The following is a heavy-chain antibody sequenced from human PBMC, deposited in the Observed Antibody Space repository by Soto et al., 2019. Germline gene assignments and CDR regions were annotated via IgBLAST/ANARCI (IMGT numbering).Heavy chain of an antibody. CDR3: ARDFYDFWSWYGSPSDY. CDR1: GFTFSSYW. J-gene: IGHJ4*02. D-gene: IGHD3-3*01. CDR2: IKQDGSEK. V-gene: IGHV3-7*01. Sequence: EVQLVESGGGLVQPGGSLRLSCAASGFTFSSYWMSWVRQAPGKGLEWVANIKQDGSEKYYVDSVKGRFTISRDNAKNSLFLQKNSLRGEDTAVYYCARDFYDFWSWYGSPSDYWGQGTLVTVSS.